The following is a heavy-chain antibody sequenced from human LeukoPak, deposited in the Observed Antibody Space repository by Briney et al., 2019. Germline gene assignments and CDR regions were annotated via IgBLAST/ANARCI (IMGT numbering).Heavy chain of an antibody. D-gene: IGHD2-21*02. J-gene: IGHJ1*01. V-gene: IGHV3-23*01. CDR3: AITVDCRATTDCYSYFHH. CDR2: ISGSGGST. Sequence: TGGSLRLSCAASGFTFNTYAMNWVRQAPGKGLEWVSGISGSGGSTYYADSVKGRFTVSRDNAKDTLYLQVNSLRAEDTAVYYCAITVDCRATTDCYSYFHHWGQGTLVTVSS. CDR1: GFTFNTYA.